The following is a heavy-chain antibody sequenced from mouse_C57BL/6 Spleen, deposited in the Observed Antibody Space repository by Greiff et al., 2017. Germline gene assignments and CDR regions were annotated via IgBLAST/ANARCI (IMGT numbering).Heavy chain of an antibody. Sequence: EVHLVESGGDLVKPGGSLKLSCAASGFTFSSYGMSWVRQTPDKRLEWVATISSGGSYTYYPDSVKGRFTISRDNAKNTLYLQMSSLKSEDTAMYYCARRGYDGGWFAYWGQGTLVTVSA. V-gene: IGHV5-6*01. CDR1: GFTFSSYG. J-gene: IGHJ3*01. CDR3: ARRGYDGGWFAY. D-gene: IGHD2-2*01. CDR2: ISSGGSYT.